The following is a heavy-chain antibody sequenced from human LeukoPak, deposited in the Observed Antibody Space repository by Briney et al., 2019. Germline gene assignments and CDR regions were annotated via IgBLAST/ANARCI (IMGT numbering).Heavy chain of an antibody. CDR3: ARAGNYYFEY. J-gene: IGHJ4*02. CDR1: GFTFRTYW. V-gene: IGHV3-74*01. Sequence: GGSLRLSCAASGFTFRTYWMHWVRQTPGQGLVWVSRINSDGSTTNYADSVKGRFTVSRDNAQNTPYLQMSSLRAEDTAVYYCARAGNYYFEYWGQGALVTASS. CDR2: INSDGSTT. D-gene: IGHD3-10*01.